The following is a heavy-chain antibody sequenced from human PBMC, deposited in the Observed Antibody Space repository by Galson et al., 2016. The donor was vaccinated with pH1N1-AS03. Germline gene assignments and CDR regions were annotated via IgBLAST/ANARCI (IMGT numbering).Heavy chain of an antibody. J-gene: IGHJ4*02. Sequence: SLRLSCAASEITFSSSWMSWVRQAPGKGLEWVSGIDSGSNLIYYGDSVKGRFTVSRDNARQSLFLHMNSLRAEDTAVYYCARDAASSGSWYYSDHWGQGILVTVSS. CDR1: EITFSSSW. CDR3: ARDAASSGSWYYSDH. CDR2: IDSGSNLI. D-gene: IGHD6-19*01. V-gene: IGHV3-21*01.